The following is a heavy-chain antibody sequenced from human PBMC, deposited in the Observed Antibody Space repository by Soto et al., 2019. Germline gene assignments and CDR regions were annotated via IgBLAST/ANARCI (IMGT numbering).Heavy chain of an antibody. CDR1: GFSLRTSGVG. CDR3: AKSGSSGWYGWFDP. Sequence: SGPTLVNPTQTLTLTCIFSGFSLRTSGVGVGWIRQPPGKALEWLGFIYWNDDKRYSPSLKSRLTITKDTSKNQVVLTMTNMEPVDTATYYCAKSGSSGWYGWFDPWGQGTLVTVSS. V-gene: IGHV2-5*01. CDR2: IYWNDDK. D-gene: IGHD6-19*01. J-gene: IGHJ5*02.